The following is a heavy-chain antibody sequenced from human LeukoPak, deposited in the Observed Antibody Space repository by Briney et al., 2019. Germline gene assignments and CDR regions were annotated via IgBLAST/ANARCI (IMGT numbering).Heavy chain of an antibody. CDR2: ISAYNGHT. CDR3: ARDRGDILSGLYMDV. J-gene: IGHJ6*03. V-gene: IGHV1-18*01. Sequence: ASVKVSCKASGYTFTRYGVSWVRQAPGQGLECMGWISAYNGHTNYAQKFRGRVTMTTDTSTSTASMELRSLRSDDTAVYYCARDRGDILSGLYMDVWGKGTTVTVSS. CDR1: GYTFTRYG. D-gene: IGHD3-9*01.